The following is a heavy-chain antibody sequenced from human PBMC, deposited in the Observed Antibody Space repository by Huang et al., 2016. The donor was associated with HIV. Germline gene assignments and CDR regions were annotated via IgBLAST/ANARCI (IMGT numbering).Heavy chain of an antibody. V-gene: IGHV4-39*01. CDR1: GGSIRSSDYH. Sequence: QLLLQESGPGLVKPSEALALTCAVSGGSIRSSDYHWGWIRQPQGKGLEWIGSIYYKGSTHYSPARKRRVTIAVDTSKNLFFLNLTSMTAADTAVYYCAGHREGPVAYYSGWGSHLNYMDVWGRGRTVVVSS. D-gene: IGHD3-10*01. CDR3: AGHREGPVAYYSGWGSHLNYMDV. CDR2: IYYKGST. J-gene: IGHJ6*03.